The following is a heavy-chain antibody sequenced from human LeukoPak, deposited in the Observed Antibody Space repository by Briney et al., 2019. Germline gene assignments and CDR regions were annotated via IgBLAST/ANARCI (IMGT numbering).Heavy chain of an antibody. J-gene: IGHJ4*02. V-gene: IGHV3-30-3*01. CDR1: GFTFSSYA. CDR3: ARVNTYYYDSSGCPDY. D-gene: IGHD3-22*01. Sequence: GGSLRLSCAASGFTFSSYAMHWVRQAPGKGLEWVAVISYDGSNKYYADSVKGRFTISRDNSKNTLYLQMNSLRAEDTAVYYCARVNTYYYDSSGCPDYWGQGTLVTVSS. CDR2: ISYDGSNK.